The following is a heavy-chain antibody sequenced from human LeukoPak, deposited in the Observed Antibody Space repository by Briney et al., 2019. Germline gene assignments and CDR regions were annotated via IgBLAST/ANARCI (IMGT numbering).Heavy chain of an antibody. J-gene: IGHJ3*02. CDR3: ARDYIAVAGTRGAFDI. D-gene: IGHD6-19*01. Sequence: ASLKVSSKASGYTFTGYYMHWVRQAPGQGLEWMGWINPNSGGTNYAQKFQGRVTMTRDTSISTAYMELSRLRSDDTAVYYCARDYIAVAGTRGAFDIWGQGTMVTVSS. CDR1: GYTFTGYY. CDR2: INPNSGGT. V-gene: IGHV1-2*02.